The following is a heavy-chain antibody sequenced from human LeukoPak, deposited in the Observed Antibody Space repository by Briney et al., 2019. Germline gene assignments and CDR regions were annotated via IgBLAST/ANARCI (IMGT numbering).Heavy chain of an antibody. CDR2: IHDSETT. CDR3: ARVGDWNDLVY. J-gene: IGHJ4*02. Sequence: SETLSLTCTVSGGSIFTYYWSWIRQPPGKGLEWIGYIHDSETTNYNPSLKSRVAISIDTSKNQFSLKLSSLSAADTAVYYCARVGDWNDLVYWGQGTLVTVSS. D-gene: IGHD1-1*01. V-gene: IGHV4-59*01. CDR1: GGSIFTYY.